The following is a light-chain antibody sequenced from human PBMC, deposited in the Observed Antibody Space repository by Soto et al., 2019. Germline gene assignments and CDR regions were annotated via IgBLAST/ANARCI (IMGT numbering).Light chain of an antibody. CDR3: QQSENLPVT. J-gene: IGKJ3*01. CDR2: NAS. CDR1: RTIERW. V-gene: IGKV1-5*01. Sequence: DTRMTQSPSTLSASVGDTVTITCRASRTIERWLAWYQHKPGKPPKLLILNASTLGSGVPSRFSGSGSGTDFTFTITSLQPEDVATYYCQQSENLPVTFGPGTKLDIK.